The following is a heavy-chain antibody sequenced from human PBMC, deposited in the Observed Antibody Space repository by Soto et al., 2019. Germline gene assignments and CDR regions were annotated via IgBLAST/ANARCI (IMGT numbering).Heavy chain of an antibody. CDR3: ARDNSLYDDYGDYGSGSGVFDI. D-gene: IGHD4-17*01. CDR1: GYTFTSYG. Sequence: SVKVSCKASGYTFTSYGISWVRQAPGQGLERIGGIIPIFGTANYAQKFQGRVTITADESTSTAYMELSSLRSEDTAVYYCARDNSLYDDYGDYGSGSGVFDIWGQGTMVTVS. CDR2: IIPIFGTA. V-gene: IGHV1-69*13. J-gene: IGHJ3*02.